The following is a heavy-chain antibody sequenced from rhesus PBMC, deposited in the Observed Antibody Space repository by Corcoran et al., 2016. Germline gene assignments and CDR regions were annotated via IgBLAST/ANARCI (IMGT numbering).Heavy chain of an antibody. V-gene: IGHV3S5*01. CDR1: GFAFSSYG. J-gene: IGHJ4*01. Sequence: EVPLVETGGGLVQSGGSLKLSCAASGFAFSSYGLSWVRQAPGKGLEWVSAINSGGSSTKSAESVKGRFTISRDNSKNTLSLQMNSLRAEYTAVYYCAKSNTGSSYNYFDYWGQGVLVTVSS. CDR2: INSGGSST. CDR3: AKSNTGSSYNYFDY. D-gene: IGHD3-16*01.